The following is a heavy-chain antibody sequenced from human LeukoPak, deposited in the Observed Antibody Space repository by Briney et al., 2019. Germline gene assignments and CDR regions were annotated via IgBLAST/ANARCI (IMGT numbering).Heavy chain of an antibody. CDR3: ASESGVPAAIRKGLYAFDI. D-gene: IGHD2-2*02. J-gene: IGHJ3*02. V-gene: IGHV1-2*02. CDR2: INPNSGGT. Sequence: ASVKVSCKASGYTFTGYYMHWVRQAPGQGLEWMGWINPNSGGTNYAQKFQGRVTMTRDTSISTAYMELSRLRSDDTAVYYCASESGVPAAIRKGLYAFDIWGQGTMATVSS. CDR1: GYTFTGYY.